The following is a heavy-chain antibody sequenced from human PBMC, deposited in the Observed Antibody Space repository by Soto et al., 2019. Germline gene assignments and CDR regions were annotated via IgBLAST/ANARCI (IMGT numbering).Heavy chain of an antibody. CDR1: GFTFSSYD. CDR3: ARSVITMVRGVIIPWFDP. CDR2: IGTAGDT. D-gene: IGHD3-10*01. J-gene: IGHJ5*02. Sequence: GGSLRLSCAASGFTFSSYDMHWVRQATGKGLEWVSAIGTAGDTYYPGSVKGRFTISRENAKNSLYLQMNSLRAGDTAVYYCARSVITMVRGVIIPWFDPWGQGTLVTVSS. V-gene: IGHV3-13*01.